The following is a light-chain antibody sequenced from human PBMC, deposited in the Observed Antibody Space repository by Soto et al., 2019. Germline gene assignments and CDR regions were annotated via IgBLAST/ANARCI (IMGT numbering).Light chain of an antibody. CDR2: RAS. CDR3: QQYGSYPRT. Sequence: IRMTQSPSTLSANVGDRDTITCRASESVNIWLAWYQQKPGSAPKLLIYRASTLKSGVPSRFSGSGSGTEFTLTISSLQPEDFATYYCQQYGSYPRTFGQGTKVDIK. V-gene: IGKV1-5*03. J-gene: IGKJ1*01. CDR1: ESVNIW.